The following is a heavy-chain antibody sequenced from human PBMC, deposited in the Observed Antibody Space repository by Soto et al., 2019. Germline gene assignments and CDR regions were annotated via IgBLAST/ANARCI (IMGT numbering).Heavy chain of an antibody. J-gene: IGHJ6*02. D-gene: IGHD6-13*01. CDR2: ISGSGGST. Sequence: PGGSLRLSCAASGFTFSSYAMSWVRQAPGKGLEWVSAISGSGGSTYYADSVKGRFTISRDNSKNTLYLQMNSLRAEDTAVYYCARDSRAAAQKDYYGMDVWGQGTTVTVSS. V-gene: IGHV3-23*01. CDR3: ARDSRAAAQKDYYGMDV. CDR1: GFTFSSYA.